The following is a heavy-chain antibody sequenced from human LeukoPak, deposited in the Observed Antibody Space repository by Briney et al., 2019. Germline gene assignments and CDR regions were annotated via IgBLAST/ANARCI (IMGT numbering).Heavy chain of an antibody. CDR2: ISAYNGNT. D-gene: IGHD6-19*01. J-gene: IGHJ4*02. V-gene: IGHV1-18*01. CDR3: ARAHIAVAGTGSGPFDY. Sequence: ASVKVSCKASGYTFTSYGISWVRQAPGQGLEWMGWISAYNGNTNYAQKLQGRVTMTTDTSTSTAYMELRSLRSDDTAVYYCARAHIAVAGTGSGPFDYWGQGTLVTVSS. CDR1: GYTFTSYG.